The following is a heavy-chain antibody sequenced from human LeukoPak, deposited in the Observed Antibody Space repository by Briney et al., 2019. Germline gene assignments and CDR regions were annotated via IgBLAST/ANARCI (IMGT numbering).Heavy chain of an antibody. CDR2: IKQDGSET. CDR1: GFIFSSYW. D-gene: IGHD3-22*01. Sequence: GGSLRLSRATSGFIFSSYWMSWVRQAPGKGLEWVANIKQDGSETYYVDSVKGRFTISRDDAKNSLYLQMNSLRAEDTAVYYCARLYQHDSSTYRPVDYWGQGTLVSVSS. V-gene: IGHV3-7*01. J-gene: IGHJ4*02. CDR3: ARLYQHDSSTYRPVDY.